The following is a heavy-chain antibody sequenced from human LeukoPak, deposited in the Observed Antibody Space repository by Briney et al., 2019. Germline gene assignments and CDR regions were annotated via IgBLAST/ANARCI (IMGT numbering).Heavy chain of an antibody. J-gene: IGHJ4*02. V-gene: IGHV3-49*04. CDR2: IRSKAYGGTT. CDR1: GFTFGDYA. CDR3: TRRYFDAPLN. Sequence: GGSLRLSCTASGFTFGDYAMSWVRQAPRKGVEKVGFIRSKAYGGTTVYAASVKGRFTISRDDSKSIAYLQINSLKTEDTAVYYCTRRYFDAPLNWGQGTLVTVST. D-gene: IGHD3-9*01.